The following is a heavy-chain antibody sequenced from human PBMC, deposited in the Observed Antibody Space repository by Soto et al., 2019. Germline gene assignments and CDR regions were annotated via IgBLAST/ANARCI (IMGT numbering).Heavy chain of an antibody. CDR2: INHSGST. Sequence: KPSETLSLTCAVYGGSFSGYYWSWIRQPPGKGLEWIGEINHSGSTNYNPSLKSRVTISVDTSKNQFSLKLSSVTAADTAVYYCARNTDLWFGEKPGSDYGMDVWGQGTTVTVSS. J-gene: IGHJ6*02. CDR1: GGSFSGYY. D-gene: IGHD3-10*01. CDR3: ARNTDLWFGEKPGSDYGMDV. V-gene: IGHV4-34*01.